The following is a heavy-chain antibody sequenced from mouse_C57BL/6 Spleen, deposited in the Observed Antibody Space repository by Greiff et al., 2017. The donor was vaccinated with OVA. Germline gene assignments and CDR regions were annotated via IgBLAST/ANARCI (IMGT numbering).Heavy chain of an antibody. Sequence: VQLQQSGPGLVQPSPSLSITCTVSGFSFTSYGVPWVRQPPGKGLEWLGVIWRGGSTDYNAAFISRLSISKDYSKSQVFFKMNSLQADDTAIYYCAKMGYRDAMDYWGQGTSVTVSS. J-gene: IGHJ4*01. CDR2: IWRGGST. CDR3: AKMGYRDAMDY. V-gene: IGHV2-4*01. CDR1: GFSFTSYG. D-gene: IGHD2-12*01.